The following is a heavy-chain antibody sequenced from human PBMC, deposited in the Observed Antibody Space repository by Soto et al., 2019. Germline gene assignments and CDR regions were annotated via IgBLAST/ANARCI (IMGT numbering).Heavy chain of an antibody. J-gene: IGHJ6*02. V-gene: IGHV1-18*01. CDR3: ARVFGGRTGLPPFYYYYGMDV. D-gene: IGHD1-26*01. CDR2: ISAYNGNT. Sequence: QVQLVQSGAEVKKPGASVKVSCKASGYTFTSYGISWVRQAPGQGLEWMGWISAYNGNTNYAQKLQGRVTMTTDTSTSTDYMELRSLRSDDTAVYYCARVFGGRTGLPPFYYYYGMDVWGQGTTVTVSS. CDR1: GYTFTSYG.